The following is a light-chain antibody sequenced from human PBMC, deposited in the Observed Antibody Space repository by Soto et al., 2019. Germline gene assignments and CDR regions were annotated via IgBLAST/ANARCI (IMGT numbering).Light chain of an antibody. J-gene: IGLJ2*01. CDR2: GNS. CDR1: YDNIGAGYD. CDR3: QSYDNNLSGSV. V-gene: IGLV1-40*01. Sequence: QYVLTQPPSVSGAPGQMVTISCTGSYDNIGAGYDVHWYQQLPGTAPKLLIYGNSNRPSGVPDRFSGSKSGTSASLAITGLQAEDEADYYCQSYDNNLSGSVFGGGTKLTAL.